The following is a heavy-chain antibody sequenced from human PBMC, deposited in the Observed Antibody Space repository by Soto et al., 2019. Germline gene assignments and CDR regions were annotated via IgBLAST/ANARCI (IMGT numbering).Heavy chain of an antibody. Sequence: QITLKESGPTLVKPTQTLTLTCTFSGFSLSSNGVGVGWIRQPPGKALECLALIYWDDDKRYSPSLKSRLTITKDTSKNQVVLTLTKLDTVDTATYYCARGGWTSYYSPFCDYWGHGTLVTVSS. J-gene: IGHJ4*01. CDR2: IYWDDDK. CDR3: ARGGWTSYYSPFCDY. V-gene: IGHV2-5*02. D-gene: IGHD3-10*01. CDR1: GFSLSSNGVG.